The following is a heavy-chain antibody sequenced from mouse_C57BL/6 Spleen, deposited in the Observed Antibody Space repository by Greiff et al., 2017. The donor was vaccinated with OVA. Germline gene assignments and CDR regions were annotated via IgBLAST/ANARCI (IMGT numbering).Heavy chain of an antibody. J-gene: IGHJ4*01. CDR1: GFTFSDYG. V-gene: IGHV5-17*01. Sequence: EVKVVESGGGLVKPGGSLKLSCAASGFTFSDYGMHWVRQAPEKGLEWVAYISSGSSTIYYADTVKGRFTISRDNAKNTLFLQMTSLRSEDTAMYYCARGAYYSNLYYAMDYWGQGTSVTDSS. CDR2: ISSGSSTI. CDR3: ARGAYYSNLYYAMDY. D-gene: IGHD2-5*01.